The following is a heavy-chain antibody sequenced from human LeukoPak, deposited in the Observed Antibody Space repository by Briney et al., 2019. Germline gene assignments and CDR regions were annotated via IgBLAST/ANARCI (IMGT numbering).Heavy chain of an antibody. CDR3: ARQSCSSTSCYSDY. CDR1: GGSISSSNYY. J-gene: IGHJ4*02. Sequence: SETLSLTCSVSGGSISSSNYYWGCIRQPPGKGLEWIGSIDYSGRTYQNPSLKSRVTISADTSKNQFSLKLSSVTAADTAVYYCARQSCSSTSCYSDYWGQGTLVTVSP. V-gene: IGHV4-39*01. CDR2: IDYSGRT. D-gene: IGHD2-2*01.